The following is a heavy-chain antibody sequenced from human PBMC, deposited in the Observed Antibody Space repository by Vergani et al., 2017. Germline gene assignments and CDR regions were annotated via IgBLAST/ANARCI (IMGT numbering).Heavy chain of an antibody. V-gene: IGHV3-7*03. J-gene: IGHJ4*02. CDR2: IKQDGSEK. CDR1: GFTFSNYW. CDR3: ATATAVADPIDY. D-gene: IGHD6-19*01. Sequence: EVQLVESGGGLVQPGGSLRLSCVASGFTFSNYWMSWVRQAPGKGLEWVANIKQDGSEKNYVDSVKGRFTISRDNAKNSLYLQMNSLRSEDTAVYYSATATAVADPIDYWGQGTLVTVSS.